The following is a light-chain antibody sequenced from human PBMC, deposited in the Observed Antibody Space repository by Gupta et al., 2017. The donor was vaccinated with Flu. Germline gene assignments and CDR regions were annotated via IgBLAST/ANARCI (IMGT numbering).Light chain of an antibody. CDR1: HSIATF. V-gene: IGKV1-39*01. CDR2: DAS. J-gene: IGKJ1*01. Sequence: DRGTITCRAIHSIATFLKWYQQKPGEPPKLLIFDASSLQTGVPSRFRGRGSGADVAPSISSLLPDDFATYYCRQSYNLPWTFGQGTRVESK. CDR3: RQSYNLPWT.